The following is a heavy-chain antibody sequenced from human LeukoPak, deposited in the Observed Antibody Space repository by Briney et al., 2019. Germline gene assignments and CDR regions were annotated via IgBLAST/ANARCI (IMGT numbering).Heavy chain of an antibody. CDR2: IRHDASSQ. CDR1: GFSFSTHG. Sequence: PGGSLRLSCAASGFSFSTHGMHWVRQAPGKGLEWVAFIRHDASSQYYADSVKGRFTISRDSSKDTLYLQMNSLRTEDTAVYFCAKDRLEFYGSARYYFDSWGQGSLVTVSS. CDR3: AKDRLEFYGSARYYFDS. J-gene: IGHJ4*02. D-gene: IGHD3-10*01. V-gene: IGHV3-30*02.